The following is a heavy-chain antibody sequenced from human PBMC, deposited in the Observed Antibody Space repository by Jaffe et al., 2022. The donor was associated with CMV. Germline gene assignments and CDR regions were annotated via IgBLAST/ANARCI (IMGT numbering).Heavy chain of an antibody. CDR2: IYYSGST. CDR1: GGSISSSSYY. D-gene: IGHD3-22*01. V-gene: IGHV4-39*01. CDR3: ARVSPQSSGYYVPIDY. Sequence: QLQLQESGPGLVKPSETLSLTCTVSGGSISSSSYYWGWIRQPPGKGLEWIGSIYYSGSTYYNPSLKSRVTISVDTSKNQFSLKLSSVTAADTAVYYCARVSPQSSGYYVPIDYWGQGTLVTVSS. J-gene: IGHJ4*02.